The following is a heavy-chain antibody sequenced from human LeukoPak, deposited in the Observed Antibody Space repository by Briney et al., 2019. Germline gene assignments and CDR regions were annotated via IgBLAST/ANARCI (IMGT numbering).Heavy chain of an antibody. Sequence: PGGSLRLSCAASGFTFSDHSMSWIRQAPGKGLEWVSYISSSATTIYYADSVKGRFTISRDNAKNSLYLQMNSLRAEDTAVYYCARAALYDFWSGLYFDYWGQGTLVTVSS. J-gene: IGHJ4*02. CDR2: ISSSATTI. CDR1: GFTFSDHS. D-gene: IGHD3-3*01. V-gene: IGHV3-11*04. CDR3: ARAALYDFWSGLYFDY.